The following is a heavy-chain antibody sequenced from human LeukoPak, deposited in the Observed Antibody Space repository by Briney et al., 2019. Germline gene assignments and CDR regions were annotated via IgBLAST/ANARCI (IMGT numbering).Heavy chain of an antibody. CDR2: ISWNSGSI. CDR3: AKVGMPSY. CDR1: GLTFDDYA. D-gene: IGHD2-2*01. V-gene: IGHV3-9*01. J-gene: IGHJ4*02. Sequence: GGSLRLSCAASGLTFDDYAMHWVRQAPGKGLEWVSGISWNSGSIGYADSVKGRFTISRDNAKNSLYLQMNSMRAEDTALYYCAKVGMPSYWGQGTLVTVSS.